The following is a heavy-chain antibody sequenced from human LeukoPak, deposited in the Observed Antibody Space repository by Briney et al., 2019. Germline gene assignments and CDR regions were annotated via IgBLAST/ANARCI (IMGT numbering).Heavy chain of an antibody. J-gene: IGHJ6*03. V-gene: IGHV1-8*01. D-gene: IGHD6-13*01. CDR2: MNPNSGNT. CDR1: GYTFTSYD. CDR3: AREGLEYSSSWYPYMDV. Sequence: ASVKVSCKXSGYTFTSYDINWVRQATGQGLEWMGWMNPNSGNTGYAQKFQGRVTMTRNTSISTAYMELSSLRSEDTAVYYCAREGLEYSSSWYPYMDVWGKGTTVTVSS.